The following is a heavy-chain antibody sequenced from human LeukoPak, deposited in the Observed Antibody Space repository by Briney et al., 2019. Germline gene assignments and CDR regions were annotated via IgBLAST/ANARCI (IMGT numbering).Heavy chain of an antibody. V-gene: IGHV4-4*07. CDR2: IYSRGST. CDR1: GGSITNYY. CDR3: ARDQEYSGSYYRYFDF. D-gene: IGHD1-26*01. Sequence: SETLSLTCTVSGGSITNYYWSWIRQPAGKRLEYIGRIYSRGSTNYNPSLKSRVTLSLDTSKNQFSLKLSSLTAADTAVYYCARDQEYSGSYYRYFDFWGQGALVTVSS. J-gene: IGHJ4*02.